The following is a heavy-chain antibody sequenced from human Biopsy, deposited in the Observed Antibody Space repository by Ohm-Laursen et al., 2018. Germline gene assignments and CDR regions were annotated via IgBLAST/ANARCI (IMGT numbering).Heavy chain of an antibody. CDR2: FAPENGKT. V-gene: IGHV1-24*01. CDR3: AFFLNVWNVNY. CDR1: GYTLTELS. Sequence: ASVKVSCKVSGYTLTELSMHWVRQAPGKGLEWMGGFAPENGKTVYAQNFQARVSMTEDTSTDTAYMELRSLRSEDTAVYYCAFFLNVWNVNYWGQGTQVTVSS. D-gene: IGHD1-1*01. J-gene: IGHJ4*02.